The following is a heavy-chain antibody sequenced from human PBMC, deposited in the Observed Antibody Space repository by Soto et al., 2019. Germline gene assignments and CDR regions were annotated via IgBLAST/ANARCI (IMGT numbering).Heavy chain of an antibody. D-gene: IGHD6-19*01. CDR1: GGSISSSSYY. CDR2: IYYSGST. J-gene: IGHJ5*02. V-gene: IGHV4-39*01. CDR3: ARIFLSSGWRPGFDP. Sequence: TLSLTCTVSGGSISSSSYYWGWIRQPPGRGLEWIGSIYYSGSTYYNPSLKSRVTISVDTSKNQFSLKLSSVTAADTAVYYCARIFLSSGWRPGFDPWGQGTLVTVSS.